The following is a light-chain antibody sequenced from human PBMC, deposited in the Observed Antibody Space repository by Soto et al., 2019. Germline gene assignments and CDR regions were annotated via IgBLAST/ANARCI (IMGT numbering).Light chain of an antibody. Sequence: EIVLTQSPGTLSLSPGERATLSCRASQSVSRDYLAWYQQKPGQAPRLLIYGASSRATAIPDRFSGSGSGTDFTLTISRLEPEDFAVYYCQQYGSSVRAFGQGTKVELK. CDR1: QSVSRDY. J-gene: IGKJ1*01. CDR3: QQYGSSVRA. CDR2: GAS. V-gene: IGKV3-20*01.